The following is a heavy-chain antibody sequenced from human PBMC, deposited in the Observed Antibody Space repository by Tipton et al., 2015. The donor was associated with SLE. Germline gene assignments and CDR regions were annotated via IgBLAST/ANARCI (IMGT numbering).Heavy chain of an antibody. CDR2: ISSSSSYI. D-gene: IGHD3-10*01. V-gene: IGHV3-21*01. CDR3: ASWGLLGPYFDY. J-gene: IGHJ4*02. CDR1: GFTFSSYS. Sequence: VQLVQSGGGLVKPGGSLRLSCAASGFTFSSYSMNWVRQAPGKGLEWVSSISSSSSYIYYADSVKGRFTISRDNAKNSLYLQMNSLRAEDTAVYYCASWGLLGPYFDYWGQGTRVTVSS.